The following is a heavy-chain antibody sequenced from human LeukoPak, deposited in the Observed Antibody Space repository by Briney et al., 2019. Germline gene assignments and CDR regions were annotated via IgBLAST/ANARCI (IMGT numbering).Heavy chain of an antibody. Sequence: SETLSLTCAVYGGSFSGYYWSWIRQPPGKGLEWIGEINHSGSTNYNPSLKSRVSISVDTSKTHFSLRLSSVTAADTAVYYCARQRTAPPIYEYYGMDVWGHGTTVTVSS. D-gene: IGHD3-9*01. CDR1: GGSFSGYY. J-gene: IGHJ6*02. CDR2: INHSGST. V-gene: IGHV4-34*01. CDR3: ARQRTAPPIYEYYGMDV.